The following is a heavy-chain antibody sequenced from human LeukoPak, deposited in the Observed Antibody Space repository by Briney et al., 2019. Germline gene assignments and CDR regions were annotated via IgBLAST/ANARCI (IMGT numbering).Heavy chain of an antibody. Sequence: PGGSLRLFCAASGFTFSDYSMHWVRQAPGKGLNWVAFIRYDGNNKYYADSVKGRFTISRDNSKNMLYLEMNSLSTEDMAVYYGAKVRYCSGVNCYPDDNWGQGTLVTVSS. CDR3: AKVRYCSGVNCYPDDN. V-gene: IGHV3-30*02. D-gene: IGHD2-15*01. CDR1: GFTFSDYS. CDR2: IRYDGNNK. J-gene: IGHJ4*02.